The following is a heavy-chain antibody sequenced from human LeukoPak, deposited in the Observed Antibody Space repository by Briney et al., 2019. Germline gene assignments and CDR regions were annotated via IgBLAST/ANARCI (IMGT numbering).Heavy chain of an antibody. D-gene: IGHD5-24*01. Sequence: GGSLRLSCAASGFTFTSYSMNWVRQAPGKGLGWVSFISSSSSYIYYADSVKGRFTISRDNAKNSLYLQMNSLRAEDTAVYYCASQGGATITDYFDYWGQGTLVTVSS. CDR2: ISSSSSYI. CDR1: GFTFTSYS. J-gene: IGHJ4*02. CDR3: ASQGGATITDYFDY. V-gene: IGHV3-21*04.